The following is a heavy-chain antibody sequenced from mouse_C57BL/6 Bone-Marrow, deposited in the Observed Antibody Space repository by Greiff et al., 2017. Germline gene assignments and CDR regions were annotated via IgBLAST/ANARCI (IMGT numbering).Heavy chain of an antibody. CDR2: FHPYNDDT. D-gene: IGHD5-1*01. J-gene: IGHJ2*01. CDR3: ARSSTFFYYFDY. CDR1: GYTFTTYP. Sequence: QVQLQQSGAELVKPCASVSLSCTASGYTFTTYPIEWMKQHHGKNQQGSGNFHPYNDDTKYNEKFKGKATLTVEKSSNTVYLELSRLTSDDSAVYYCARSSTFFYYFDYWGQGTTLTVSS. V-gene: IGHV1-47*01.